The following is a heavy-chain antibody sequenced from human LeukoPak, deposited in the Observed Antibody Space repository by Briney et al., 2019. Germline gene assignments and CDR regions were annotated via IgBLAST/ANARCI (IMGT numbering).Heavy chain of an antibody. J-gene: IGHJ4*02. CDR3: ARDPLAIYYDSSGYYPY. CDR2: INSDGSST. CDR1: GFTFSSYW. D-gene: IGHD3-22*01. Sequence: GGSLRLSCAASGFTFSSYWMHWVRQAPGKGLVWVSRINSDGSSTSYADSVKGRLTISRDNAKNTLYLQMNSLRAEDTAVYYCARDPLAIYYDSSGYYPYWGQGTLVTVSS. V-gene: IGHV3-74*01.